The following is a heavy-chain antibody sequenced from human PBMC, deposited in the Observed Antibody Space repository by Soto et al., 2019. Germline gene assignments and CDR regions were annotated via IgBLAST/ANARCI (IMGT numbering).Heavy chain of an antibody. Sequence: QVQLVESGGGVVQPGRSLRLSCAASGFTFSSFVMHWVRQAPGKGLEWVAFIAYDGSNKHYADSVKGRFTISRDNSNNTLYLQMNSLRVEDTAVYYCASSQGAHLNYFYGMAVWGQGTTVTVSS. V-gene: IGHV3-30-3*01. CDR1: GFTFSSFV. CDR3: ASSQGAHLNYFYGMAV. J-gene: IGHJ6*02. CDR2: IAYDGSNK.